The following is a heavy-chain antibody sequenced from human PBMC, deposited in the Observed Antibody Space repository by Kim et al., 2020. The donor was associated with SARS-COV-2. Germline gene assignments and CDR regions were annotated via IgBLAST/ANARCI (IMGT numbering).Heavy chain of an antibody. CDR3: ARLVSGSYSQIDY. J-gene: IGHJ4*02. D-gene: IGHD1-26*01. Sequence: NPTLKSRVTISIDTSTSQCSLMLSSVTTADTAVYYCARLVSGSYSQIDYWGQGTLVTVSS. V-gene: IGHV4-61*07.